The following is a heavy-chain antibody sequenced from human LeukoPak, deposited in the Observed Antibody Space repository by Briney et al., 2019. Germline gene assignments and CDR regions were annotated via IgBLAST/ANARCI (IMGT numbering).Heavy chain of an antibody. D-gene: IGHD2-2*02. J-gene: IGHJ4*02. V-gene: IGHV3-30-3*01. CDR2: ISYDGTNK. CDR3: ARDPLYTNSPPSYFDY. CDR1: GFTFSSYA. Sequence: GRSLRLSCAASGFTFSSYAMNWVRQAPGKGLEWVAIISYDGTNKDYADSVKGRFTISGDNSRNTLYLQMNSLRAEDTAVYHCARDPLYTNSPPSYFDYWGQGTLVTVSS.